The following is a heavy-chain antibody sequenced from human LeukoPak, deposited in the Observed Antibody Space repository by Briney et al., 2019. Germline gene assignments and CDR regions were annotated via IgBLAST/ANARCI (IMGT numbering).Heavy chain of an antibody. D-gene: IGHD1-26*01. CDR3: ARNMEQLDDYYYYYMDV. CDR1: GFTFSDYS. CDR2: ISSSSDYI. V-gene: IGHV3-21*01. Sequence: GGSLRLSCAASGFTFSDYSMNWVRQAPGKGLEWVSFISSSSDYIYSADSVKGRFTISRDNAKHSLYLQVNNLRAEDTAVYYCARNMEQLDDYYYYYMDVWGKGTTVTVSS. J-gene: IGHJ6*03.